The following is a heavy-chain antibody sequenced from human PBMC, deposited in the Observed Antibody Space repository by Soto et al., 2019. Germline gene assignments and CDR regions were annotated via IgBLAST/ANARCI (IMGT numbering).Heavy chain of an antibody. CDR3: ARTAAAGKYYYGMDV. V-gene: IGHV5-51*01. CDR1: GYSFTSYW. J-gene: IGHJ6*02. Sequence: GESLKISCKGSGYSFTSYWISWVRQMPGKGLEWMAIIHPSDSDTRYSPSFQGQVTISADKSITTAYLQWSSLKASDTAMYYCARTAAAGKYYYGMDVWGQGTTVTVSS. D-gene: IGHD6-13*01. CDR2: IHPSDSDT.